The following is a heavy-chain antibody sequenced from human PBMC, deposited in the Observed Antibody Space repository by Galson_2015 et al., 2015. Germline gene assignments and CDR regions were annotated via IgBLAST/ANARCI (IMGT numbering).Heavy chain of an antibody. D-gene: IGHD1-1*01. CDR1: GFTFDDYT. CDR3: AKERGNWNDRHRGAFDI. CDR2: ISWDGGST. J-gene: IGHJ3*02. V-gene: IGHV3-43*01. Sequence: SLRLSCAASGFTFDDYTMHWVRQAPGKGLEWVSLISWDGGSTYYADSVKGRFTISRDNSKNSLYLQMNSLRTEDTALYYCAKERGNWNDRHRGAFDIWGQGTMVTVSS.